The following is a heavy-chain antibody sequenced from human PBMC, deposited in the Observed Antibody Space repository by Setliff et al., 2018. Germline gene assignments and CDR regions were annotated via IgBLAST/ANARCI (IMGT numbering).Heavy chain of an antibody. Sequence: PSETLSLTCTVSGGSISSSYWSWIRQPPGKGLEWIGYFYHSGSMNYSPSLKGRVTMSVDTSKNQFSLKLRSVTAADTAMYYCARGINSVSWTPKYWGRGTLVTVSS. CDR2: FYHSGSM. J-gene: IGHJ4*02. D-gene: IGHD6-13*01. CDR1: GGSISSSY. CDR3: ARGINSVSWTPKY. V-gene: IGHV4-59*08.